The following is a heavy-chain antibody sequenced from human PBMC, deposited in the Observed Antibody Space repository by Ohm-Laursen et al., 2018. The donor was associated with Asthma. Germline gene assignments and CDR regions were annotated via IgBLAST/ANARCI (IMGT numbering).Heavy chain of an antibody. J-gene: IGHJ4*02. CDR1: GYTFSRYS. Sequence: GSLRLSCTASGYTFSRYSIHWVRQIPGKGLEWVASISTASSFIYYADSVRGRFTTSRDNARNSVYLQMNSLRAEDTALYYCATEAWWRCDYWGQGSLVTVPP. D-gene: IGHD2-15*01. CDR2: ISTASSFI. V-gene: IGHV3-21*01. CDR3: ATEAWWRCDY.